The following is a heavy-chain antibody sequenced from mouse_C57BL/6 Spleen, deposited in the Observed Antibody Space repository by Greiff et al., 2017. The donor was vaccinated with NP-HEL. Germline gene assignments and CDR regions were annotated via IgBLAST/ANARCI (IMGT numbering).Heavy chain of an antibody. CDR1: GYTFTDYY. Sequence: QVQLQQSGAELVKPGASVKISCKASGYTFTDYYINWVKQRPGQGLEWIGKIGPGSGSTYYNEKFKGKATLTADKSSSTAYMQLSSLTSEDSAVYFGERRVQRVYYYALDYWGQGTSVTVSA. D-gene: IGHD2-14*01. CDR2: IGPGSGST. V-gene: IGHV1-77*01. CDR3: ERRVQRVYYYALDY. J-gene: IGHJ4*01.